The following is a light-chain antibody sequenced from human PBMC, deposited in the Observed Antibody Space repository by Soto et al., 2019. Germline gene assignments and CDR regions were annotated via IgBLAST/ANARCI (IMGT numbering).Light chain of an antibody. CDR1: QSVSSSY. V-gene: IGKV3-20*01. J-gene: IGKJ5*01. Sequence: EIVLTQSPGTLSLSPGERANLSCRASQSVSSSYLAWYQQKPGRAPRLLIYGASNRATGIPDRFSGSGSGTDFTLIINRLEPEDVAIYYCQQYGGSPRITFGQGTRLEI. CDR3: QQYGGSPRIT. CDR2: GAS.